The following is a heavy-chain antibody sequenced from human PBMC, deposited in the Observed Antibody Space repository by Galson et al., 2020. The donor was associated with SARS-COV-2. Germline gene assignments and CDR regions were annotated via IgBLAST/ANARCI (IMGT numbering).Heavy chain of an antibody. J-gene: IGHJ4*02. Sequence: SQTLSLTCAISGDSVSSLSATWTWIRQSPSRGLEWLGRTYHRSQWYTDYAVSVESRIIISADTSKNQFSLHLNSVTPEDTAVYYCASAQGIAAVLDYWGQGTVVTVSS. V-gene: IGHV6-1*01. CDR3: ASAQGIAAVLDY. D-gene: IGHD6-13*01. CDR1: GDSVSSLSAT. CDR2: TYHRSQWYT.